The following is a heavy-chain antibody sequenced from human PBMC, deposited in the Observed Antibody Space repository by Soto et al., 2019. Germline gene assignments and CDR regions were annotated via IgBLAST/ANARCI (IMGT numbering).Heavy chain of an antibody. CDR2: IYSGGST. V-gene: IGHV3-66*01. D-gene: IGHD2-2*02. J-gene: IGHJ4*02. Sequence: EVQLVESGGALVQPGGSLRLSCAASGFTVSSNYMSWVRQAPGKGLEWVSVIYSGGSTYYADSVKGRFTISRDNSKNTVYLQMNNLRAEDTAVYYCARDGGFWSSTSCYRPFDYWGLGTLVTVSS. CDR3: ARDGGFWSSTSCYRPFDY. CDR1: GFTVSSNY.